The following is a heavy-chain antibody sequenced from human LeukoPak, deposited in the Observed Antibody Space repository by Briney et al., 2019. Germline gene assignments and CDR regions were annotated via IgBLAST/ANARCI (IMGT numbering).Heavy chain of an antibody. Sequence: SVKVSCKASGYTFTSYYMHWVRQAPGQGLEWMGIINPSSGSTSYAQKFQGRVTMTRDTSTSTVYMELSSLRSEDTAVYYCARPPAKYYYDSSGSLTMDVWGQGTTVTVSS. CDR3: ARPPAKYYYDSSGSLTMDV. J-gene: IGHJ6*02. CDR2: INPSSGST. V-gene: IGHV1-46*01. D-gene: IGHD3-22*01. CDR1: GYTFTSYY.